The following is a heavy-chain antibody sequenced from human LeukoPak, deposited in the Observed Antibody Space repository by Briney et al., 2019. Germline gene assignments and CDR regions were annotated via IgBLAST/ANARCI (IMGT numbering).Heavy chain of an antibody. V-gene: IGHV4-34*01. CDR2: LHSRGRT. CDR1: DWPFRCYY. J-gene: IGHJ4*02. CDR3: ARGRNYYESSGFYYYLDY. D-gene: IGHD3-22*01. Sequence: PSETLSLTCAAPDWPFRCYYWIWIPQPPRKRLQRAGDLHSRGRTNYYPSLWSRLTLSADTSKYQFSLKLSSVTAADTAVYYCARGRNYYESSGFYYYLDYWGQGTLVTVAS.